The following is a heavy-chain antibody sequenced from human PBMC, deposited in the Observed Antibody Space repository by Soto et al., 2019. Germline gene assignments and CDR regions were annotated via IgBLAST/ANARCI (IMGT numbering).Heavy chain of an antibody. CDR3: ARDRDDYGEYERYSYMDV. D-gene: IGHD4-17*01. CDR2: ISAYNGNT. V-gene: IGHV1-18*01. CDR1: GYTFTSYG. J-gene: IGHJ6*03. Sequence: GASVKVSCKASGYTFTSYGISWVRQAPGQGLEWMGWISAYNGNTNYAQKLQGRVTMTTDTSTSTAYMELRSLRSDDTAVYYCARDRDDYGEYERYSYMDVWGKGTTVTVSS.